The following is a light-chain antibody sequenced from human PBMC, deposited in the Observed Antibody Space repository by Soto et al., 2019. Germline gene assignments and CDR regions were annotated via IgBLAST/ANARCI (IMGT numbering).Light chain of an antibody. CDR1: QSVSNNY. CDR3: QQYGSSGT. CDR2: GAS. Sequence: EIVLTQSPGTLSLSPGERATLSCRASQSVSNNYLAWYQQKPGQAPRLLIYGASNRATGIPDRFSGSGSRTDFTLTISRLEPEDFAVYYCQQYGSSGTVGQGTKVELK. V-gene: IGKV3-20*01. J-gene: IGKJ1*01.